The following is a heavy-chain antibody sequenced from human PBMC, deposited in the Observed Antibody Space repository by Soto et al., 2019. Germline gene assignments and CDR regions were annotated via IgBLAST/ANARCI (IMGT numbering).Heavy chain of an antibody. D-gene: IGHD5-12*01. CDR3: ARGQLEMATIFRILETIYYFDY. CDR1: GFTFSSYG. Sequence: GGSLRLSCAASGFTFSSYGMHWVRQAPGKGLEWVAVIWYDGSNKYYADSVKGRFTISRDNSKNTLYLQMNSLRAEDTAVYYCARGQLEMATIFRILETIYYFDYWGQGTLVTVSS. CDR2: IWYDGSNK. V-gene: IGHV3-33*01. J-gene: IGHJ4*02.